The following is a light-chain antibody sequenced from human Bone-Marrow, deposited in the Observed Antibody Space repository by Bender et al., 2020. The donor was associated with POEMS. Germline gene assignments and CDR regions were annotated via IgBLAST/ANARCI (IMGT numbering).Light chain of an antibody. CDR2: KDT. J-gene: IGLJ2*01. CDR3: QSVDTSATYRI. V-gene: IGLV3-25*03. CDR1: ELANQY. Sequence: SYELTQTPSVSVSPGQTARITCSGDELANQYGYWYQQKAGQAPVVVIYKDTERPSGIPERFSGSISGTMATLTISGVQAEDEADDYCQSVDTSATYRIFGGGTKLTVL.